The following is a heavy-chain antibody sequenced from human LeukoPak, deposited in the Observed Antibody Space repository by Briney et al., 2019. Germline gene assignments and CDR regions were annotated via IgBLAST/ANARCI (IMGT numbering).Heavy chain of an antibody. D-gene: IGHD4-11*01. V-gene: IGHV3-15*01. CDR1: GFTFSNAW. CDR2: IKSKTVGGTT. Sequence: GGSLRLSCAASGFTFSNAWMSWVRQAPGKGLEWVGRIKSKTVGGTTDYAAPVKGRFTISRDDSKNTLYLQMNSLKTEDTAVYYCTTAAYSNYFAYYYYYMDVWGKGTTVTVYS. J-gene: IGHJ6*03. CDR3: TTAAYSNYFAYYYYYMDV.